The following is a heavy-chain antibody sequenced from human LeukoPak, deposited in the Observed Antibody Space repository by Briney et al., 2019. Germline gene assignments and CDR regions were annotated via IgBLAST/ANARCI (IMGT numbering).Heavy chain of an antibody. CDR2: INPNSGGT. CDR3: ARADRLHGGPYLIGP. Sequence: GASVKVSCKTSGYSFTDYYMHWVRQVPGRGLEWRGWINPNSGGTNSAQKFQGRVTMTRDTSITPVYMEVNWLTSDDTAIYYCARADRLHGGPYLIGPWGQGTLVTVSS. J-gene: IGHJ5*02. D-gene: IGHD3-16*01. V-gene: IGHV1-2*02. CDR1: GYSFTDYY.